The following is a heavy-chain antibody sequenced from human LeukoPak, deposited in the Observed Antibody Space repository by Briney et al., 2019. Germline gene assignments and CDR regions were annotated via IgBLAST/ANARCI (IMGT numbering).Heavy chain of an antibody. CDR3: ARDRGRTVTTPYNWFDP. CDR1: GYTFTTYG. D-gene: IGHD4-17*01. J-gene: IGHJ5*02. CDR2: ISAHKGDT. V-gene: IGHV1-18*01. Sequence: ASVKVSCKTSGYTFTTYGISWLRQAPGQGLEWMGWISAHKGDTEYAQKFQGRVTMTRDTSTSTVYMELSSLRSEDTAVYYCARDRGRTVTTPYNWFDPWGQGTLVTVSS.